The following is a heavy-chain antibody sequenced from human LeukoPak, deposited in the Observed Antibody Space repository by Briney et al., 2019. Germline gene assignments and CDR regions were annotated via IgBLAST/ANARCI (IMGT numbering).Heavy chain of an antibody. CDR2: IDYSGST. J-gene: IGHJ6*02. Sequence: SETLSLTCTVSGGSIGRYYWSWIRQPPGKGLEWIGFIDYSGSTNYNPSLRSRVTISVHSSKNQFSLKLSFVTAADTAVYYCARHYSGSTRVGLDVWGQGTTVIVSS. CDR1: GGSIGRYY. CDR3: ARHYSGSTRVGLDV. D-gene: IGHD1-26*01. V-gene: IGHV4-59*08.